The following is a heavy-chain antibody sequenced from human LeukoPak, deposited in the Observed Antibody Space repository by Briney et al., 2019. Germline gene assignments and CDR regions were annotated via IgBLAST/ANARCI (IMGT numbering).Heavy chain of an antibody. J-gene: IGHJ4*02. D-gene: IGHD3-10*01. CDR1: GYTFTSYG. CDR3: ARADPLLWFGELFDY. V-gene: IGHV1-18*01. Sequence: ASVKVSCKASGYTFTSYGISWVRQAPGQGVEWVGWISAYKGNTNYAQKLQGRVTITTDTSTSTAYMEMRRVRDDGTAVYYCARADPLLWFGELFDYWGQGTLVTVSS. CDR2: ISAYKGNT.